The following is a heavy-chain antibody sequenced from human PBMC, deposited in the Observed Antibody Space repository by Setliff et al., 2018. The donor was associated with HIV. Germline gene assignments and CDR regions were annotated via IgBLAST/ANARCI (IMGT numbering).Heavy chain of an antibody. CDR1: GFRFSDCY. CDR3: ARETYYYETGSYPGFDY. Sequence: GGSLRLSCAASGFRFSDCYMSWIRQAPGKGLEWVSFISGTATATNYADSVKGRFTISRDNAENSLYLQINNLRAEDTAVYYCARETYYYETGSYPGFDYWGQGTQVTVSS. J-gene: IGHJ4*02. V-gene: IGHV3-11*04. CDR2: ISGTATAT. D-gene: IGHD3-10*01.